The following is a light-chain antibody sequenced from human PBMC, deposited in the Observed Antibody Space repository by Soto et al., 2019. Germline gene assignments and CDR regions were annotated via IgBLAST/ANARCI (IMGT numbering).Light chain of an antibody. CDR1: QGISSW. CDR3: QQSDSFPT. J-gene: IGKJ4*01. V-gene: IGKV1D-12*01. Sequence: IQMPQSPSSVSASVGDRVTITCRASQGISSWLVWYQQKPGKAPKLLIYAASSLQSGVPSRFSGSGSGTDFTLTISSLQPEDFATYYCQQSDSFPTFGGGTKVEIK. CDR2: AAS.